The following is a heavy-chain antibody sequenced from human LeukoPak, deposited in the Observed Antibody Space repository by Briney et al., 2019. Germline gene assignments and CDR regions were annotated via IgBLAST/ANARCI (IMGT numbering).Heavy chain of an antibody. CDR2: INHSGST. J-gene: IGHJ3*02. CDR1: GGSFSGYY. CDR3: ARRYDSSGYYADAFDI. V-gene: IGHV4-34*01. Sequence: SETLSLTCAVYGGSFSGYYWSWIRQPPGKGLEWIGEINHSGSTNYNPSLKSRVTISVDTSKNQFSLKLSSVTAADTAVYYCARRYDSSGYYADAFDIWGQGTMVTVSS. D-gene: IGHD3-22*01.